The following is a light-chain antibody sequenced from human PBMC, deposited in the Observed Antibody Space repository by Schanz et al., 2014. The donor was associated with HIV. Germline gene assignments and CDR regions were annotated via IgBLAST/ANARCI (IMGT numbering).Light chain of an antibody. Sequence: QSALTQPPSASGSPGQSVTISCAGTRGDIGSYNYVSWYQQHPGKAPKLMIYAVTDRPSGISNRFSGSKSGNTASLTISGLQAEDEADYYCCSHAGSSTWVFGGGTKLTVL. J-gene: IGLJ2*01. V-gene: IGLV2-14*03. CDR3: CSHAGSSTWV. CDR1: RGDIGSYNY. CDR2: AVT.